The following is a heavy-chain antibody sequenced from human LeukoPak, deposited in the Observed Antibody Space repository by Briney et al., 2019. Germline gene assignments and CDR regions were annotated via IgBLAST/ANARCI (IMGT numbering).Heavy chain of an antibody. CDR1: GFTFTEYS. Sequence: GVSLRLFCAASGFTFTEYSIIWVRHAPGEGREWVPYISDISGRSSTINYADSVKGRFTSSRDNAERSVYLQMNSLRADDTAVYYCARVRGPTLKTCYMDVWGTGTTVTVSS. J-gene: IGHJ6*03. CDR2: ISDISGRSSTI. CDR3: ARVRGPTLKTCYMDV. V-gene: IGHV3-48*04. D-gene: IGHD3-10*01.